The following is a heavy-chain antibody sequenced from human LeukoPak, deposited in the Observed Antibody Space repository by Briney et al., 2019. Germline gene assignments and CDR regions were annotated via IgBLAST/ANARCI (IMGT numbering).Heavy chain of an antibody. CDR1: GFTFSSYA. CDR3: ARVRYYYDSSGYYLY. J-gene: IGHJ4*02. D-gene: IGHD3-22*01. V-gene: IGHV3-30-3*01. Sequence: GGSLRLSCAASGFTFSSYAMHWVRQAPGKGLEWVAVISYDGSNKYYADSVKGRFTISRDNSKNTLYLQMNSLRAEDTAVYYCARVRYYYDSSGYYLYWGQGTLVTVSS. CDR2: ISYDGSNK.